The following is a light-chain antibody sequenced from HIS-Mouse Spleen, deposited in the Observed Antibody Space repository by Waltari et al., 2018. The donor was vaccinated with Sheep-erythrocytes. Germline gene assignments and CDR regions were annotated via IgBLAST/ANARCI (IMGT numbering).Light chain of an antibody. Sequence: QSALTQPASVSGSPGQSITISCTGTSSDVGGYNYVSWYQQHPGKAPKLMIYEVSNRPPGVSNRLSGSKSGNTASLTISGLQAEDEADYYCSSYTSSSTWVFGGGTKLTVL. CDR1: SSDVGGYNY. J-gene: IGLJ3*02. V-gene: IGLV2-14*01. CDR2: EVS. CDR3: SSYTSSSTWV.